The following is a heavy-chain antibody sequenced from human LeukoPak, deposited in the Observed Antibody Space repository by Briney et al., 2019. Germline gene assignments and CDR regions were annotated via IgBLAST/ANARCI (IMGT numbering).Heavy chain of an antibody. V-gene: IGHV4-61*02. CDR1: GGSISSGSYY. CDR2: IYTSGST. Sequence: SETLSLTCTVSGGSISSGSYYWSWIRQPAGKGLEWIGRIYTSGSTNYNPSLKSRVTISVYTSKNQFSLKLSSVTAADTAVYYCARDSLGVVVTANHYYYYMDVWGKGTTVTISS. CDR3: ARDSLGVVVTANHYYYYMDV. J-gene: IGHJ6*03. D-gene: IGHD2-21*02.